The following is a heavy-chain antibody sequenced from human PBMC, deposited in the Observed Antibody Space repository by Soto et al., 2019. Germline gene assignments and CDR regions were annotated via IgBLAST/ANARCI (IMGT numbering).Heavy chain of an antibody. J-gene: IGHJ6*02. Sequence: SVKVSCKASGGTFSSYAISWVRQAPGQGLEWMGGIIPIFGTANYAQKFQGRVTITADESTSTAYMELSSLRSEDTAVYYCASGFGELSAPVYYYGMGVWGQGTTVTVSS. V-gene: IGHV1-69*13. D-gene: IGHD3-10*01. CDR2: IIPIFGTA. CDR1: GGTFSSYA. CDR3: ASGFGELSAPVYYYGMGV.